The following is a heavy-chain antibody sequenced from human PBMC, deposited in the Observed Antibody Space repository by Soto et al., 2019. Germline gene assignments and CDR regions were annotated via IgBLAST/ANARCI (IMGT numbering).Heavy chain of an antibody. CDR3: ARDLRGWFDP. J-gene: IGHJ5*02. V-gene: IGHV4-59*01. CDR1: GGSISSYY. CDR2: IYYSGST. Sequence: SETLSLTCTVSGGSISSYYWSWIRQPPGKGLEWIGYIYYSGSTNYNPSLKSRVTISVDTSKNQFSLKLSSVTAADTAVYYCARDLRGWFDPWGQGTLVTVSS. D-gene: IGHD4-17*01.